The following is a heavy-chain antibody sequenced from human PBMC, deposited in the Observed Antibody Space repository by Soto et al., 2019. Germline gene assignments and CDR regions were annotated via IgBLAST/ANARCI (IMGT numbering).Heavy chain of an antibody. Sequence: QVQLQESGPGLVKPSETLSLTCTVSGGSISSYYWSWIRQPPGKGLEWIGYSYYSGSTNYTPSLKSRVTISVDTSKNQFSLKLSSVTAADTAVYYCARLTMVRGVIIRTYYYYYMDVWGKGTTVTVSS. CDR1: GGSISSYY. CDR3: ARLTMVRGVIIRTYYYYYMDV. CDR2: SYYSGST. V-gene: IGHV4-59*01. J-gene: IGHJ6*03. D-gene: IGHD3-10*01.